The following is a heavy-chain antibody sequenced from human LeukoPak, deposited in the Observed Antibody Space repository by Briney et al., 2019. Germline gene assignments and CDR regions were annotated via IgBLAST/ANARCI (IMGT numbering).Heavy chain of an antibody. Sequence: GGPLRLSCAASGFTFSSYAMSWVRQTPGKGLEWVSSISGNSGSTHYADSVKGRFTISRDNSKNTLYLQMNSLRAEDTAVYYCAKGVVVVPAAGHYFDYWGQGTLVTVSS. J-gene: IGHJ4*02. D-gene: IGHD2-2*01. CDR3: AKGVVVVPAAGHYFDY. CDR2: ISGNSGST. V-gene: IGHV3-23*01. CDR1: GFTFSSYA.